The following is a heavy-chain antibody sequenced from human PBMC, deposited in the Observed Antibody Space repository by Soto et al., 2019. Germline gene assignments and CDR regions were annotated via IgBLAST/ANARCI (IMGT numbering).Heavy chain of an antibody. CDR2: TYYRSKWYN. D-gene: IGHD3-10*01. CDR1: GDSVSSNSAA. Sequence: SQTLSLTCVISGDSVSSNSAAWYWIRQSPSRGLEWLGRTYYRSKWYNDYAVSVKSRITINPDTSKNQFSLQLNSVTPEDTAVYYCARDTYYYGSANFDYWGQGTLVTVSS. CDR3: ARDTYYYGSANFDY. J-gene: IGHJ4*02. V-gene: IGHV6-1*01.